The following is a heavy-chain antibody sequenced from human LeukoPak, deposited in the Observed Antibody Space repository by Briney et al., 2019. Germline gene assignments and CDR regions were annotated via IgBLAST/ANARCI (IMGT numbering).Heavy chain of an antibody. D-gene: IGHD5/OR15-5a*01. CDR1: GYTFTNYG. CDR2: ISGYNGNT. J-gene: IGHJ4*02. Sequence: ASVKVSCKATGYTFTNYGISWVRQAPGQGLEWMGWISGYNGNTNYAQKLQGRVTMTTDTSTSTAYMELRSLRSDDTAVYYCAREGSTYFHYWGQGTLVSVSS. V-gene: IGHV1-18*01. CDR3: AREGSTYFHY.